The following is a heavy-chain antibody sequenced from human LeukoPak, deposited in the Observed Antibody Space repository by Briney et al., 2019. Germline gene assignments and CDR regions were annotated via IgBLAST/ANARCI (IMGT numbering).Heavy chain of an antibody. D-gene: IGHD3-10*01. CDR3: ASSPYYYGSGSPPSGMDV. Sequence: GGSLRLSCAASGFTFSSYSMNWVRQAPGKGLEGVSSISRSRSYIYYADSVKGRFTISRDNAKNSLSLQMNSLRAEDTAVYYCASSPYYYGSGSPPSGMDVWGKGTTVTVSS. CDR2: ISRSRSYI. CDR1: GFTFSSYS. J-gene: IGHJ6*04. V-gene: IGHV3-21*01.